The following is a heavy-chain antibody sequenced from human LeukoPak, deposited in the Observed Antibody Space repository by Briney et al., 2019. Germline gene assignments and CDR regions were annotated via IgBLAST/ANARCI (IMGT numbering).Heavy chain of an antibody. CDR2: IIPILGIA. CDR3: ASYGSPAFGMDV. J-gene: IGHJ6*02. Sequence: ASVKVSCKASGGAFSSYAISWVRQAPGQGLEWMGRIIPILGIANYAQKFQGRVTITADKSTSTAYMELSSLRSEDTAVYYCASYGSPAFGMDVWGQGTTVTVSS. CDR1: GGAFSSYA. V-gene: IGHV1-69*04. D-gene: IGHD3-10*01.